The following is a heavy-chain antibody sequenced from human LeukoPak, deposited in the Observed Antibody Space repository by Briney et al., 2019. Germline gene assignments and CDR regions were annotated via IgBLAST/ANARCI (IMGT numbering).Heavy chain of an antibody. J-gene: IGHJ4*02. CDR3: ASTKLGYSSGWH. V-gene: IGHV4-39*01. CDR2: IYYSGST. Sequence: PSETLSLTCTVSGGSFSSSYSWGWIRQPPGKGLEWIGNIYYSGSTYYNSSIKSRVTISVDTSKNQFSLKLSSVTASDTAIYYCASTKLGYSSGWHWGQGTLVTVSS. D-gene: IGHD6-19*01. CDR1: GGSFSSSYS.